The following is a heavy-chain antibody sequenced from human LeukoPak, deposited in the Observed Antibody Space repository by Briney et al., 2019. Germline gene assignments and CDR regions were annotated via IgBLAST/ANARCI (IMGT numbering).Heavy chain of an antibody. D-gene: IGHD3-22*01. CDR2: IYYSGST. CDR3: ARFSHYYDSSALGYYGMDV. J-gene: IGHJ6*02. V-gene: IGHV4-31*03. Sequence: SETLSLTCTVSGGSISSGGYYWSWIRQHPGKGLEWIGYIYYSGSTYYNPSLKSRVTISVDTSKNQFSLKLSSVTAADTAVYYCARFSHYYDSSALGYYGMDVWGQGTTVTVSS. CDR1: GGSISSGGYY.